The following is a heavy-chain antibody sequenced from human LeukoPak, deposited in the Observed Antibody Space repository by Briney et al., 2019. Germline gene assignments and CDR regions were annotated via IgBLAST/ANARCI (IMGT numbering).Heavy chain of an antibody. CDR1: GYSISSGYY. D-gene: IGHD2-2*01. V-gene: IGHV4-38-2*01. J-gene: IGHJ3*02. CDR2: IYHSGST. Sequence: ASETLSLTCAVSGYSISSGYYWGWIRQPPGKGLEWIGSIYHSGSTYYNPSLKSRVTISVDTSKNQFSLKLSSVTAADTAVYCCSSVVVVPAALVWDAFDIWGQGTMVTVSS. CDR3: SSVVVVPAALVWDAFDI.